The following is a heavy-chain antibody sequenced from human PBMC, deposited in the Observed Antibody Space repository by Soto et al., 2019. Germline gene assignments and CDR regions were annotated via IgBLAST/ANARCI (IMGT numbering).Heavy chain of an antibody. CDR3: AKYSSKGGSGAGYYGMDV. J-gene: IGHJ6*02. CDR1: GFTFSSYA. V-gene: IGHV3-23*01. D-gene: IGHD3-10*01. Sequence: PGGSQRLSCAASGFTFSSYAMSWVRQAPGKGLEWVSAISGSGGSTYYADSVKGRFTISRDNSKNTLYLQMNSLRAEDTAVYYCAKYSSKGGSGAGYYGMDVWGQGTTVTVSS. CDR2: ISGSGGST.